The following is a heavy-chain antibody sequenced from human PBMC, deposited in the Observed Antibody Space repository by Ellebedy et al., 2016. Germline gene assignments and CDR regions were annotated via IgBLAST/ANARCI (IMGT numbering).Heavy chain of an antibody. CDR1: GYTFTSYG. CDR3: ARDGITMVRGVNYYYYYGMDV. Sequence: ASVKVSCKASGYTFTSYGISWVRQAPGQGLEWMGWISAYNGNTNYAQKFQGRVTMTRDTSTSTVYMELSSLRSEDTAVYYCARDGITMVRGVNYYYYYGMDVWGQGTTVTVSS. J-gene: IGHJ6*02. D-gene: IGHD3-10*01. V-gene: IGHV1-18*01. CDR2: ISAYNGNT.